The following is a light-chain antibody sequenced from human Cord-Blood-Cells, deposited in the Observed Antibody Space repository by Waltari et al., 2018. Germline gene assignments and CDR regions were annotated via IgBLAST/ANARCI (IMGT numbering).Light chain of an antibody. Sequence: QSALTQPASVSGSPGQSITISCTGTSSDVGGYNYVSWYQQHPGKAPKLMIYDVSKRPSGVSNRFSGSKSGNTASLAISGLRSEDEADYYCAAWDDSLSGVVFGGGTKLTVL. CDR2: DVS. CDR1: SSDVGGYNY. V-gene: IGLV2-14*01. CDR3: AAWDDSLSGVV. J-gene: IGLJ2*01.